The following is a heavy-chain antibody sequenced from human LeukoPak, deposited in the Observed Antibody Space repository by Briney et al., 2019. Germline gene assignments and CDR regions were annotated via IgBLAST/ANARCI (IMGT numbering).Heavy chain of an antibody. Sequence: GGSLRLSCAASGFTFSSYAMSWVRQAPGQGLEWVSAISGSGGSTYYADSVKGRFTISRDNSKNTLYLQMNSLRAEDTAVYYCAHYRITMIVVVSDAFDIWGQGTMVTVSS. CDR3: AHYRITMIVVVSDAFDI. D-gene: IGHD3-22*01. V-gene: IGHV3-23*01. CDR1: GFTFSSYA. J-gene: IGHJ3*02. CDR2: ISGSGGST.